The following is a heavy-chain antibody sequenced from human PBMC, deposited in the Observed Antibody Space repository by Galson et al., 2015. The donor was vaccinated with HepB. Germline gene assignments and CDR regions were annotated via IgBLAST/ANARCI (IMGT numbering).Heavy chain of an antibody. Sequence: SVKVSCKASGYTFTGYYMHWLRQAPGQGFEWMGWIDPNSGGRNYAQKFQGRVTMTRDTSVSTAYMELTRLRPDDTAVYYCARDLGNSDLEMLPEYWGRGTLVTVSS. CDR3: ARDLGNSDLEMLPEY. CDR2: IDPNSGGR. CDR1: GYTFTGYY. J-gene: IGHJ4*02. V-gene: IGHV1-2*02. D-gene: IGHD5-12*01.